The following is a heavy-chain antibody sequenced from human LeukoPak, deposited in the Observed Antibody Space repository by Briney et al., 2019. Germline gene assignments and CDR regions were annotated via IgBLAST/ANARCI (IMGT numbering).Heavy chain of an antibody. J-gene: IGHJ1*01. CDR2: IIPICGTA. V-gene: IGHV1-69*06. CDR1: ACTFTSYA. CDR3: ASGHYYDSTLFQN. D-gene: IGHD3-22*01. Sequence: AVTVSFTASACTFTSYAISWVRQAPGQGLEWMGGIIPICGTANYAQKFQGRVTITADKPTSTAYMELSSLRSEETAVYYCASGHYYDSTLFQNWGQGTLVTVSS.